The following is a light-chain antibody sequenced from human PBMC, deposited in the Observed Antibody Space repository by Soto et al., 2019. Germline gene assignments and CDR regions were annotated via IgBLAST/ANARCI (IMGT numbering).Light chain of an antibody. CDR3: AAWDDSLNGWV. J-gene: IGLJ3*02. Sequence: QSVLTQPPSASGTPGQRVTISCSGSGSNIGHNTVNWYQQLPGTAPKLLIYSNNQRPSGVPDRFSGSKSGTSASLAISGLQSEDEADYYCAAWDDSLNGWVFGGGTKVTVL. CDR1: GSNIGHNT. CDR2: SNN. V-gene: IGLV1-44*01.